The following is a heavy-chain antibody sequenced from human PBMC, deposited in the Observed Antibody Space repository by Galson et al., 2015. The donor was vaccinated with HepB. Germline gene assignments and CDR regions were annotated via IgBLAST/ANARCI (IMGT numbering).Heavy chain of an antibody. CDR3: ARDLDDSAFDI. V-gene: IGHV3-33*08. Sequence: LRLSCAASGFTFSSYGMHWVRQAPGKGLEWVAVIWYDGSNKYYADSVKGRFTISRDNSKNTLYLQMNSLRAEDTAVYYCARDLDDSAFDIWGQGTMVTVSS. J-gene: IGHJ3*02. D-gene: IGHD2-21*02. CDR2: IWYDGSNK. CDR1: GFTFSSYG.